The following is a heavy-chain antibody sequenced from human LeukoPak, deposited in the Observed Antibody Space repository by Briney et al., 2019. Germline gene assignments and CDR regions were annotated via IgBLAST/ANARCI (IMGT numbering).Heavy chain of an antibody. CDR2: ISYDGSNK. CDR3: AKESFLNYYGSGSSQGFDP. CDR1: GFTFSSYG. V-gene: IGHV3-30*18. J-gene: IGHJ5*02. Sequence: GGSLRLSCAASGFTFSSYGMHWVRQAPGKGLEWVAVISYDGSNKYYADSVKGRFTISRDNSKNTLYLQMNSLRAEDTAVYYCAKESFLNYYGSGSSQGFDPWGQGTLVTVSS. D-gene: IGHD3-10*01.